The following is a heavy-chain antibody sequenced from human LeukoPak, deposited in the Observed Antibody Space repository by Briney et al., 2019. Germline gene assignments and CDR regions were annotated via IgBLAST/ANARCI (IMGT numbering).Heavy chain of an antibody. D-gene: IGHD4-23*01. Sequence: GGSLRLSCAASGFTFSGYAMSWVRQAPGKGLEWVSAISGSGGSTYYADSVKGRFTISRDNSKNTLYLQMNSLRAEDTAVYYCAKDPWTTVVTPDAFDIWGQGTMVTVSS. V-gene: IGHV3-23*01. CDR2: ISGSGGST. CDR1: GFTFSGYA. J-gene: IGHJ3*02. CDR3: AKDPWTTVVTPDAFDI.